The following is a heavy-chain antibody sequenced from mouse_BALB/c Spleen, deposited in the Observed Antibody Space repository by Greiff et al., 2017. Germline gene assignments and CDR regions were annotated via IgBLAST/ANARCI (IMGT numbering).Heavy chain of an antibody. CDR1: GFTFTDYY. J-gene: IGHJ2*01. V-gene: IGHV7-3*02. CDR3: ARDGHFDY. CDR2: IRNKANGYTT. Sequence: EVQLVESGGGLVQPGGSLRLSCATSGFTFTDYYMSWVRQPPGKALEWLGFIRNKANGYTTEYSASEKGRFTISRDNSQSILYLQMNTLRAEDSATYYCARDGHFDYWGQGTTLTVSS.